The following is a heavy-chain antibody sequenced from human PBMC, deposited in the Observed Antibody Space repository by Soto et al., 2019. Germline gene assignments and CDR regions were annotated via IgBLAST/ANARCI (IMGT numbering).Heavy chain of an antibody. J-gene: IGHJ6*02. V-gene: IGHV3-23*01. D-gene: IGHD3-3*01. CDR1: GFTFSNYA. Sequence: EVQLLESGGGLVQPGGSLRLSCAASGFTFSNYAMSWVRQAPGKGLEWVSAISGSGGSTYYADSVKGRFTISRDNSKNTLYLQMNSLRAEDTAVDYWAKGFLEWLPDYYYYGMDVWGQGTTVTVSS. CDR2: ISGSGGST. CDR3: AKGFLEWLPDYYYYGMDV.